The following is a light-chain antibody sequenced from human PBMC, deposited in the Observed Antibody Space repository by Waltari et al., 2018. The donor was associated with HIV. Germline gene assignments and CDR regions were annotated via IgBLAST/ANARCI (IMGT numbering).Light chain of an antibody. CDR3: QQYGASPWT. CDR2: EVS. Sequence: IVLTPSPGTLSLSPGERATLSCRASQTVSSAYLAWYQQKPGQAPRLLIYEVSSRASGVPDRFSGTGSGTDFTLTISRLEPEDFAVYHCQQYGASPWTFGQGTKVEIK. V-gene: IGKV3-20*01. CDR1: QTVSSAY. J-gene: IGKJ1*01.